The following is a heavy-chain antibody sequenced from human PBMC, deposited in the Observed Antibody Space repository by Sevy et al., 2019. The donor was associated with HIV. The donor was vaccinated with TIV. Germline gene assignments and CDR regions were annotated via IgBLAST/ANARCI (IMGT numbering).Heavy chain of an antibody. CDR2: ISFDGTEQ. J-gene: IGHJ4*02. V-gene: IGHV3-30*04. CDR1: GFSFENYA. D-gene: IGHD3-10*02. Sequence: GGSLRLSCVGSGFSFENYALHWVREAPGKGLEWLTVISFDGTEQHYADSVKGRFTISRDNSKNTVFLQMDSLRVDDTAIYYCARGRLFRVPEVPDFYGPYYFDDWGQGAQVTVSS. CDR3: ARGRLFRVPEVPDFYGPYYFDD.